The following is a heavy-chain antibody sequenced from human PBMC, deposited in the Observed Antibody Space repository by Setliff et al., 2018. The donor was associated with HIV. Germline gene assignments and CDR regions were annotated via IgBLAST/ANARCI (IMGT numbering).Heavy chain of an antibody. CDR1: GGSVGSSSYY. J-gene: IGHJ3*01. CDR2: IYYTGTT. Sequence: SETLSLTCTVSGGSVGSSSYYWAWIRQPPGKGLEWIGSIYYTGTTKYNPSLELRVTFSLATSENQFSLRLASVTAADTAIYYCARDDSIVLVPAIMRGDGFDFWGQGRMVTVSS. V-gene: IGHV4-39*07. CDR3: ARDDSIVLVPAIMRGDGFDF. D-gene: IGHD2-2*01.